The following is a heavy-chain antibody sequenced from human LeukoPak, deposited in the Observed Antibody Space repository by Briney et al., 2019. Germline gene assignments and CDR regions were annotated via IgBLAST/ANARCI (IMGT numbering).Heavy chain of an antibody. D-gene: IGHD1-26*01. Sequence: GGSLRLSCAASGFSFSDYYMTWIRQAPGKGLEWVSYISSRGSFIYYADSVKGRFTISRDNSKNTLYLQMNSLRAEDTAVYYCAKDPYSGSRDAPDYYYNYMDVWGKGTTVTISS. J-gene: IGHJ6*03. CDR3: AKDPYSGSRDAPDYYYNYMDV. CDR2: ISSRGSFI. CDR1: GFSFSDYY. V-gene: IGHV3-11*04.